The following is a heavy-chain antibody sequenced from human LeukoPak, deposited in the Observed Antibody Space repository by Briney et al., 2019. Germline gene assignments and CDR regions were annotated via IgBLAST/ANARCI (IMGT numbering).Heavy chain of an antibody. D-gene: IGHD6-13*01. CDR2: IIPIFGTA. Sequence: SVKVSCKASGYTFTSYGISWVRQAPGQGLEWMGGIIPIFGTANYAQKFQGRVTITADKSTSTAYMELSSLRSEDTAVYYCASYYSSSWYAKFDYWGQGTLVTVSS. J-gene: IGHJ4*02. CDR3: ASYYSSSWYAKFDY. CDR1: GYTFTSYG. V-gene: IGHV1-69*06.